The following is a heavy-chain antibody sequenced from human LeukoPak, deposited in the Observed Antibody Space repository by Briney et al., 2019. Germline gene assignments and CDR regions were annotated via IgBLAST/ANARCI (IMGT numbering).Heavy chain of an antibody. CDR1: GFTFSDFTFTDYY. D-gene: IGHD6-25*01. CDR3: AGERGRPYGMDV. J-gene: IGHJ6*02. CDR2: ISSTSNTI. V-gene: IGHV3-11*01. Sequence: PGGSLRLSCAASGFTFSDFTFTDYYMSWIRQAPGKGLEWVSYISSTSNTIYQPDSVKGRFTISRDNAKNSVYLQMNSLTAEDTAVYYCAGERGRPYGMDVWGQGTTVTVSS.